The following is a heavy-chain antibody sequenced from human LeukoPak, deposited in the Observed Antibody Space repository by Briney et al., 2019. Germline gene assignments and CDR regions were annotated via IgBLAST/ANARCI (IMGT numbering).Heavy chain of an antibody. CDR3: AKRQGRYCSGGSCLQGYYYYYGMDV. V-gene: IGHV3-23*01. Sequence: PGGSLRLSCAASGFTFSAYAMNWVRQAPGKGLEWVSSIIGRGTSAYYADSVKGRFTISRDNSKNTLYLQMNSLRAEDTAVYYCAKRQGRYCSGGSCLQGYYYYYGMDVWGQGTTVTVSS. CDR2: IIGRGTSA. CDR1: GFTFSAYA. J-gene: IGHJ6*02. D-gene: IGHD2-15*01.